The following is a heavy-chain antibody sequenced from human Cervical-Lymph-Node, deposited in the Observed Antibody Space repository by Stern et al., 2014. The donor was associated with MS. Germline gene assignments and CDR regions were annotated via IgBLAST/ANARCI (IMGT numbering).Heavy chain of an antibody. V-gene: IGHV3-9*01. D-gene: IGHD3-10*01. CDR3: AKDVLVWSGGMDV. CDR1: GFVFDDHG. Sequence: EVHLVESGGGLVQPGRSLRLSCAASGFVFDDHGMHWVRQAPGKGLEWVSGISWNSGSRGYADSVKGRFTVSRDNARKILYLQMNSLKIEDTALYYCAKDVLVWSGGMDVWGQGTTVTVSS. CDR2: ISWNSGSR. J-gene: IGHJ6*02.